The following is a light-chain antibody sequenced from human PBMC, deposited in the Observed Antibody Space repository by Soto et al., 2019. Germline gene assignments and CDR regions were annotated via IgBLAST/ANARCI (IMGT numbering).Light chain of an antibody. J-gene: IGLJ1*01. CDR3: QSYDSSLSGSF. V-gene: IGLV1-40*01. CDR1: SSNIGAGYD. Sequence: QSVLTQPPSVSGAPGQRVTISCTGSSSNIGAGYDVHWYQQLPGTAPKLLIYGNSNRPSGVPDRFSGSKSGTSASLAITGLQAEDEADYYCQSYDSSLSGSFFGTGTKVTVL. CDR2: GNS.